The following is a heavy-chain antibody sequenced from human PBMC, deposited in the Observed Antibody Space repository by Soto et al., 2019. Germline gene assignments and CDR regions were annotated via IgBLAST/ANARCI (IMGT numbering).Heavy chain of an antibody. Sequence: QVQLVESGGGVVQPGRSLRLSCAASGFTFSSYAMHWVRQAPGKGLEWVAVISYDGSNKYYADSVKGRFTISRDNSKNTLYLQMNSLVAEDTAVYYCARDRGIVVVVAAGDGMDVWGQGTTVTVSS. D-gene: IGHD2-15*01. J-gene: IGHJ6*02. V-gene: IGHV3-30-3*01. CDR2: ISYDGSNK. CDR3: ARDRGIVVVVAAGDGMDV. CDR1: GFTFSSYA.